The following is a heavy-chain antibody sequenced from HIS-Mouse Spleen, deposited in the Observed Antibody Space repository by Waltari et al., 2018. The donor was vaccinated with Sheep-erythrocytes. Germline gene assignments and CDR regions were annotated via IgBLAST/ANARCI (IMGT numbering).Heavy chain of an antibody. CDR2: IYYRGST. D-gene: IGHD3-10*01. J-gene: IGHJ6*02. Sequence: QLQLQESGPRLLKPSETLSLTRTVSVGSISISRHCWGGIRQPPGKGLEWIGSIYYRGSTYYTPSLKSRVTISVDTSKNQFSLKLSSVTAADTAVYYCAREVGEDYYYYYGMDVWGQGTTVTVSS. V-gene: IGHV4-39*07. CDR3: AREVGEDYYYYYGMDV. CDR1: VGSISISRHC.